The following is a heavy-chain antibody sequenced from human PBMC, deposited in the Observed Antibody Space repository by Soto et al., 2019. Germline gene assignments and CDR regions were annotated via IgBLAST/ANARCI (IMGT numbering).Heavy chain of an antibody. D-gene: IGHD1-26*01. Sequence: PGGSLRLSCAASGFSFSPYAMHWVRQAPGKGLEWVSYISSSSSTIYYVDSVKGRFTISRDNAKNSLYLQMNSLRDEDTAVYYCARDRAGAQYGLDVWGQGTTVTV. CDR3: ARDRAGAQYGLDV. V-gene: IGHV3-48*02. CDR2: ISSSSSTI. CDR1: GFSFSPYA. J-gene: IGHJ6*02.